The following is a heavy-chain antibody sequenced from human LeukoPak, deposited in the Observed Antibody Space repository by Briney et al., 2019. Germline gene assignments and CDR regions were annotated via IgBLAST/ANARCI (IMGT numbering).Heavy chain of an antibody. D-gene: IGHD2-21*02. CDR1: GYTLTELS. Sequence: GASVKVSCKVSGYTLTELSMHWVRQAPGKGLEWMGGFDPEVGKTIYAQKFQGRVTITADESTSTAYMELSSLRSEDTAVYYCAACGGDCYSDLLRPGYWGQGTLVTVSS. CDR2: FDPEVGKT. V-gene: IGHV1-24*01. J-gene: IGHJ4*02. CDR3: AACGGDCYSDLLRPGY.